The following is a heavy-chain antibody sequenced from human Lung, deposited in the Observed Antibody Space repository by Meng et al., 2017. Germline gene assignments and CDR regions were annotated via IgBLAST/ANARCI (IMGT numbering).Heavy chain of an antibody. D-gene: IGHD4-11*01. Sequence: GRLQQGGEGMLEPSETRCLPRVVSGGSFSDYYWSWIRQPPGKGLEWIGEINHSGSTNYHPSLESRATISVDTAQNNLSLKLSSVTAADSAVYYWARGPTTMAHDFDYWGQGTLVTVSS. CDR2: INHSGST. J-gene: IGHJ4*02. V-gene: IGHV4-34*01. CDR1: GGSFSDYY. CDR3: ARGPTTMAHDFDY.